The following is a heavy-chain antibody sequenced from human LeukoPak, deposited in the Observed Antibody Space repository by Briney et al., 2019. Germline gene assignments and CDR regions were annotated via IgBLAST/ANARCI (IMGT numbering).Heavy chain of an antibody. Sequence: PSETLSLTCTVSGGSIRSYFWSWLRQPPGKGLEWIGYIFYVGSTNYNPSLKSRVTISVDTSKNQFSLKLNSVTAADTAVYYCARDYYDSRGEAFDIWGQGTMVTVSS. CDR1: GGSIRSYF. J-gene: IGHJ3*02. D-gene: IGHD3-22*01. V-gene: IGHV4-59*01. CDR2: IFYVGST. CDR3: ARDYYDSRGEAFDI.